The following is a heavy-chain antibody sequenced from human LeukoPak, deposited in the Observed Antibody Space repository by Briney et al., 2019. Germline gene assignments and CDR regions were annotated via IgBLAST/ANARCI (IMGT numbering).Heavy chain of an antibody. D-gene: IGHD5-18*01. J-gene: IGHJ4*02. CDR3: ARAERGYRFPLS. Sequence: SVKVSCKASGGTFSSYAISWVRQAPGQGLEWMGRIIPIFGIANYAQKFQGRVTITADKSTGTAYMELSSLRSEDTAVYYCARAERGYRFPLSWGQGTLVTVSS. CDR1: GGTFSSYA. CDR2: IIPIFGIA. V-gene: IGHV1-69*04.